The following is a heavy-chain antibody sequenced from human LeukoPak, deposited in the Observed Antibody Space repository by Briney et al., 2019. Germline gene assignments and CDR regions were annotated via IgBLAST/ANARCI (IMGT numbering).Heavy chain of an antibody. CDR2: IYSGGST. CDR1: GFTFSSYS. J-gene: IGHJ6*03. Sequence: SGGSLRLSCAASGFTFSSYSMNWVRQAPGKGLEWVSVIYSGGSTYYADSVKGRFTISRDNSKNTLYLQMNSLRAEDTAVYYCARVDAGCSSGWYYMDVWGKGTTVTISS. CDR3: ARVDAGCSSGWYYMDV. D-gene: IGHD6-19*01. V-gene: IGHV3-66*01.